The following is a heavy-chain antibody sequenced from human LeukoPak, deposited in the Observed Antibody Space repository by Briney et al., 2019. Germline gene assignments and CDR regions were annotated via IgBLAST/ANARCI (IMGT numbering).Heavy chain of an antibody. V-gene: IGHV4-34*01. J-gene: IGHJ6*03. CDR2: INHSGST. D-gene: IGHD2-15*01. CDR3: ARAQVRRYCSGGSCYPPYYYYCMDV. CDR1: GGSFSGYY. Sequence: PSETLSLTCAVYGGSFSGYYWSWIRQPPGKGLEWIGEINHSGSTNYNPSLKSRVTISVDTSKNQFSLKLSSVTAADTAVYYCARAQVRRYCSGGSCYPPYYYYCMDVWGKGTTVTVSS.